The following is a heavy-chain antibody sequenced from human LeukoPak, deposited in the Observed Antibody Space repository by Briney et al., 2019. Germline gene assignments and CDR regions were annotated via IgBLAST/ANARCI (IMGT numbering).Heavy chain of an antibody. D-gene: IGHD4-17*01. Sequence: SETLSLTCTVSGGSISSYYWSWIRQPPGKGLEWIGYIYYSGSTNYNPSLKSRVTISVDTSKNQFSLKLSSVTAADTAVYYCARDRQLDYGDYIRAFDIWGQGTMVTVSS. V-gene: IGHV4-59*12. CDR3: ARDRQLDYGDYIRAFDI. J-gene: IGHJ3*02. CDR1: GGSISSYY. CDR2: IYYSGST.